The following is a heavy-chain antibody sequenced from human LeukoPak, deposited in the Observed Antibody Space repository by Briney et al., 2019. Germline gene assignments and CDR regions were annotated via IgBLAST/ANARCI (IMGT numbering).Heavy chain of an antibody. J-gene: IGHJ3*02. CDR3: ARQLATASGAFDI. D-gene: IGHD5-24*01. CDR2: IYLGDSDT. Sequence: GESLKISCKGSGYSFTSYWIGWVRQMPGKGLEWMGIIYLGDSDTRYSPSFQGQVTISADKSISTAYLQWSSLKASDTAMYYCARQLATASGAFDIWGQGTMVTVSS. V-gene: IGHV5-51*01. CDR1: GYSFTSYW.